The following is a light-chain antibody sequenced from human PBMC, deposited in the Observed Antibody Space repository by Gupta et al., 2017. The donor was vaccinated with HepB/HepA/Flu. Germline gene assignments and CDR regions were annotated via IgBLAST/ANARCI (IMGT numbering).Light chain of an antibody. CDR3: AAWDDSLSGVV. V-gene: IGLV1-44*01. Sequence: QSVLTQPPSASGTSGQRVTISCSGSSSNIGRNTVNWYQQLPGTAPKLLIFTNNQRPSGVPDRFSGSKSGTSASLAIVGLQSEDEADYYCAAWDDSLSGVVFGGGTKMTVL. J-gene: IGLJ2*01. CDR1: SSNIGRNT. CDR2: TNN.